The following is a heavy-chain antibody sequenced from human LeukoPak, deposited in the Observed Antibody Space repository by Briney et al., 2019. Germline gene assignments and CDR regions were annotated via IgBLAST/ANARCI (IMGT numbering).Heavy chain of an antibody. CDR1: GFSFSSYG. CDR2: MSFDGSNI. Sequence: GRSLRLSCAASGFSFSSYGMHWVRQTPGKGLEWVAVMSFDGSNIYYGDSVKGRFTISRDNSKNMLYLQMNSLRVEDTALYYCAKVTPGSTARKSGPDFWGQGTLVTVSS. CDR3: AKVTPGSTARKSGPDF. D-gene: IGHD2-21*02. J-gene: IGHJ4*02. V-gene: IGHV3-30*18.